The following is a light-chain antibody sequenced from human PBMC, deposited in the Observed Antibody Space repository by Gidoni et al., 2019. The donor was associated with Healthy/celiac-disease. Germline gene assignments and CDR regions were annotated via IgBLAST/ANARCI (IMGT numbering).Light chain of an antibody. J-gene: IGKJ1*01. CDR2: LGS. CDR1: PSLLHSNGYNY. V-gene: IGKV2-28*01. Sequence: DIVITQSPLPLPVTPGEPASISGRSSPSLLHSNGYNYLDWYLQKPGQSPQLLIYLGSNRASGVPDRFSGSGSGTDFTLKISRVEAEDVGVYYCMQALQTPWTFGQGTKVEIK. CDR3: MQALQTPWT.